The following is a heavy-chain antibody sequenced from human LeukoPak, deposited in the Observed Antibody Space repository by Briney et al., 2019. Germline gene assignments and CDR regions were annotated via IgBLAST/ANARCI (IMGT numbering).Heavy chain of an antibody. CDR2: IIPIFGTA. D-gene: IGHD1-26*01. Sequence: SVKVSCKASGGTFSSYAISWVRQAPGQGLEWMGGIIPIFGTANYAQKFQGRVTITADESTSTAYMELSSLRSEDTAVYYCARVGPYSGSYGGWFGPWGQGTLVTVSS. CDR1: GGTFSSYA. CDR3: ARVGPYSGSYGGWFGP. V-gene: IGHV1-69*13. J-gene: IGHJ5*02.